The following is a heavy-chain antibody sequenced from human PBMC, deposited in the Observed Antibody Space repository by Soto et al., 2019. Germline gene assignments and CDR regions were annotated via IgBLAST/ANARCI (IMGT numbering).Heavy chain of an antibody. J-gene: IGHJ6*02. CDR3: ARGTTLAIFDYGMDV. CDR1: GFTFSSYA. CDR2: ISNDGTNK. D-gene: IGHD3-3*01. Sequence: QVQLEESGGGVVQPGRSLRLSCVGTGFTFSSYAMHWVRQAPGKGLEWVAVISNDGTNKYYADSVEGRITISRDNSKNTFYLQMHSLRSEDTAVYYCARGTTLAIFDYGMDVWGQGATVTVSS. V-gene: IGHV3-30-3*01.